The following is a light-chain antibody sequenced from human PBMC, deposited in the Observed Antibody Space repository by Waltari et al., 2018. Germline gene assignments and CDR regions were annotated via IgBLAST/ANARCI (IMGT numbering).Light chain of an antibody. V-gene: IGKV3-20*01. CDR3: QHYVSLPAT. CDR1: QSVSRT. CDR2: GAS. J-gene: IGKJ1*01. Sequence: EIVLTQSPGSLSSSPGDRVTLSCRASQSVSRTLAWYQQKPGQAPRLLIFGASNRATGIPDRFSGSGSGTDFSLTISRLEPEDFAVYYCQHYVSLPATFGQGTKVEIK.